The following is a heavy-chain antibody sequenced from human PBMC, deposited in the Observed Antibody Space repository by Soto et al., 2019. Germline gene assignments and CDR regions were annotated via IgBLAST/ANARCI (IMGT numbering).Heavy chain of an antibody. J-gene: IGHJ4*02. Sequence: QVQLVESGGGVVQPGRSLRLSCAASGFTFSSYGMHWVRQAPGKGLEWVAVISYDGSNKYYADSVKGRFTISRDNSKNTLYLQMNSLRAEDTAVYYCAKDESTIFGAPSNWGQGTLVTVSS. D-gene: IGHD3-3*01. CDR1: GFTFSSYG. CDR2: ISYDGSNK. V-gene: IGHV3-30*18. CDR3: AKDESTIFGAPSN.